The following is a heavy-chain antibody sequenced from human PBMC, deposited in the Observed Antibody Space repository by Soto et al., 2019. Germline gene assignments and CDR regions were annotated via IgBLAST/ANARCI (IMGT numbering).Heavy chain of an antibody. V-gene: IGHV4-59*01. CDR3: ARTGYSSSSFGPYYYMDV. D-gene: IGHD6-6*01. J-gene: IGHJ6*03. Sequence: SETLSLTCTVSGGSISSYYWSWIRQPPGKGLEWIGYIYYSGSTNYNPSLKSRVTISVDTSKNQFSLKLSSVTAADTAVYYCARTGYSSSSFGPYYYMDVWGKGTTVTVSS. CDR1: GGSISSYY. CDR2: IYYSGST.